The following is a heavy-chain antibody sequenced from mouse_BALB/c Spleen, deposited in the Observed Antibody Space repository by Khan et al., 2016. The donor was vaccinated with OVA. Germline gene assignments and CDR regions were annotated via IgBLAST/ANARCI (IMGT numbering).Heavy chain of an antibody. CDR2: IWGDGST. V-gene: IGHV2-6-4*01. D-gene: IGHD1-1*01. CDR3: ARNSALTYAMYY. J-gene: IGHJ4*01. CDR1: GFSLSRYS. Sequence: QVQLKESGPGLVAPSQSLSITCTVSGFSLSRYSVHWVRRPPGKGLEWLGMIWGDGSTDYNSALKSRLSISKDNSKSQVFLQINSLQTDDTAMYYYARNSALTYAMYYWGQGTSVTVSS.